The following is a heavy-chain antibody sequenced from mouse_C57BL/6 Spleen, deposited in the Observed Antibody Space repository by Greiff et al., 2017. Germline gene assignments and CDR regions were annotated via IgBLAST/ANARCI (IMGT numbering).Heavy chain of an antibody. J-gene: IGHJ4*01. V-gene: IGHV1-69*01. CDR1: GYTFTSYW. CDR3: ARRGPRGAMDY. Sequence: QVQLKQPGAELVMPGASVKLSCKASGYTFTSYWMHWVKQRPGQGLEWIGEIDPSDSYTNYNQKFKGKSTLTVDKSSSTAYMQLSSLTSEDSAVYYCARRGPRGAMDYWGQGTSVTVSS. CDR2: IDPSDSYT.